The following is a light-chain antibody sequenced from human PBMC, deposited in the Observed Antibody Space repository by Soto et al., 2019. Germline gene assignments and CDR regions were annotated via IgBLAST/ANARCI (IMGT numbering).Light chain of an antibody. J-gene: IGKJ1*01. Sequence: DIQMTQSPSTLSASVGDRVTITCRASQSIRTWLAWYQVKPGKAPKLLIYKASSLESGVPSRFSGSGSGTEFTLNISSLQPDDYATYYCQQYNSYLTFGQGTKVDMK. CDR3: QQYNSYLT. CDR2: KAS. V-gene: IGKV1-5*03. CDR1: QSIRTW.